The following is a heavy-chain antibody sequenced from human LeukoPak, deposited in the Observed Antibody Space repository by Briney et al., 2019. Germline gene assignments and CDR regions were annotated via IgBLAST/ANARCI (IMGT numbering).Heavy chain of an antibody. CDR3: ARDEDPYSISWYLFDY. CDR1: GFTFSSYA. Sequence: PGGPLRLSCAASGFTFSSYAMSWVRQAPGKGLEWVSGITSSGTYRYYAGSVKGRFTISRDNSKDTLYLEMNSLRAEDTAIYYCARDEDPYSISWYLFDYWGQGTLVAVS. D-gene: IGHD6-13*01. J-gene: IGHJ4*02. V-gene: IGHV3-23*01. CDR2: ITSSGTYR.